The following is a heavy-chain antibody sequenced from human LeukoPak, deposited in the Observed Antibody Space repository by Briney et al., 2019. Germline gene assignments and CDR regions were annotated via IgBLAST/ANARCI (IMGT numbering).Heavy chain of an antibody. V-gene: IGHV1-2*02. CDR3: ATPERGYSGYDFGS. CDR1: GYTFTGYY. Sequence: ASEKVSCKASGYTFTGYYMHWVRQAPGQGLEWMGWINPNSGVTNSAQKFQGRVTMTRDTSISTAYMELSRLRSDDTAVYYCATPERGYSGYDFGSWGQGTLVTVSS. CDR2: INPNSGVT. J-gene: IGHJ4*02. D-gene: IGHD5-12*01.